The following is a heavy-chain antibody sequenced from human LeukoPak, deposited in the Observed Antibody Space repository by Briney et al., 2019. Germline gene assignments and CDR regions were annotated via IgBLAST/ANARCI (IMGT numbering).Heavy chain of an antibody. CDR1: GGSISSYY. Sequence: SETLSLTCTVSGGSISSYYWSWIRQPPGKGLEWIGYIYYSGSTNYNPSLKSRVTISVDTSKNQFSLKLSSVTAADTAVYYCARGDTGNYYYFDYWGQGTLVTVSS. V-gene: IGHV4-59*01. CDR2: IYYSGST. D-gene: IGHD1-26*01. J-gene: IGHJ4*02. CDR3: ARGDTGNYYYFDY.